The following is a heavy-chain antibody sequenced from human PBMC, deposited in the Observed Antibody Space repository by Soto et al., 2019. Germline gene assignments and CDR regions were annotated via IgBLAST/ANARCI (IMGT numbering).Heavy chain of an antibody. Sequence: QVQLVQSGAEVKKPGSSVKVSCKASGGTFSSYTISWVRQAPGQGLEWMGRIIPILGIANYAQKFQGRVTITADKSTSTAYMELSSPRSEDTAVYYCAREIRTCANLWCGPEAFDIWGHGTMVTVSS. CDR1: GGTFSSYT. J-gene: IGHJ3*02. V-gene: IGHV1-69*08. CDR2: IIPILGIA. CDR3: AREIRTCANLWCGPEAFDI. D-gene: IGHD3-3*01.